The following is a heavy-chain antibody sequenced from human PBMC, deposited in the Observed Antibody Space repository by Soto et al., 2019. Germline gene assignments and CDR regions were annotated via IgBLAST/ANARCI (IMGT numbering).Heavy chain of an antibody. CDR1: GYTFTSYG. J-gene: IGHJ6*02. D-gene: IGHD5-18*01. V-gene: IGHV1-18*01. CDR3: ARRSESGYSYGKKINYYYYYYGMDV. CDR2: ISAYNGNT. Sequence: ASVKVSCKASGYTFTSYGISWVRQAPGQGLEWMGWISAYNGNTNYAQKLQGRVTMTTDTSTSTAYMELRSLRSDDTAVYYCARRSESGYSYGKKINYYYYYYGMDVWGQGTTVTVSS.